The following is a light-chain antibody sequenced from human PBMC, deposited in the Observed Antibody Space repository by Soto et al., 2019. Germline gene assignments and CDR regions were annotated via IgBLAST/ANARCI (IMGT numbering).Light chain of an antibody. CDR1: SSNIGAGYD. CDR2: GNN. Sequence: QSVLTQPPSVSGAPGQRVTISCTGSSSNIGAGYDVHWYQQLPGTAPKLLMYGNNNRPSGVPDRISGSKSGTSASLAITGLQAEDEDDYYCQSSDISLGGFAVFGGGTQLTVL. V-gene: IGLV1-40*01. CDR3: QSSDISLGGFAV. J-gene: IGLJ7*01.